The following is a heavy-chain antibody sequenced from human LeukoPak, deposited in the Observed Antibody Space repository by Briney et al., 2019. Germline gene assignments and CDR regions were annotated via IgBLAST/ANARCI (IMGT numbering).Heavy chain of an antibody. CDR3: AGARRYCSSTSCRSESYNWFDP. CDR2: INPNSGGT. J-gene: IGHJ5*02. D-gene: IGHD2-2*01. V-gene: IGHV1-2*02. Sequence: ASVKVSCKASGYTFTGYYMHWVRQAPGQGLEWMGWINPNSGGTNYAQKFQGRVTMTRDTSISTAHMELSRLRSDDTAVYYCAGARRYCSSTSCRSESYNWFDPWGQGTLVTVSS. CDR1: GYTFTGYY.